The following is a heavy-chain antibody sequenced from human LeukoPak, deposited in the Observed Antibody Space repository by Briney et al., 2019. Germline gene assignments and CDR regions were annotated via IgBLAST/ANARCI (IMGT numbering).Heavy chain of an antibody. V-gene: IGHV4-61*01. CDR3: ASYGDYDNWFDP. D-gene: IGHD4-17*01. CDR2: IYYSGST. J-gene: IGHJ5*02. Sequence: SETLSLTCTVSGGSISSSSYSWSWIRQPPGKGLEWIGYIYYSGSTNYNPSLKSRVTISVDTSKNQFSLKLSSVTAADTAVYYCASYGDYDNWFDPWGQGTLVTVSS. CDR1: GGSISSSSYS.